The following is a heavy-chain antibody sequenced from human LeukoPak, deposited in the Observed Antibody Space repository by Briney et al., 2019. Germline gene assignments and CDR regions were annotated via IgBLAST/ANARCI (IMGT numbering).Heavy chain of an antibody. CDR1: GDSISNYY. J-gene: IGHJ4*02. D-gene: IGHD6-19*01. Sequence: SETLSLTCTVSGDSISNYYWSWIRQSPGKKLEWIGYMYNRGSTIYNPSLKSRVTISTDTSKNQFSLRLTSVTAADTAVYYCARAEKAVTGTLDYWGQGNLITVSS. CDR3: ARAEKAVTGTLDY. V-gene: IGHV4-59*01. CDR2: MYNRGST.